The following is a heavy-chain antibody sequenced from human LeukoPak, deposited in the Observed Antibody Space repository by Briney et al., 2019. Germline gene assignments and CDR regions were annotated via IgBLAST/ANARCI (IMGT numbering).Heavy chain of an antibody. V-gene: IGHV1-8*01. D-gene: IGHD2-15*01. CDR2: MNPNSGNT. J-gene: IGHJ4*02. Sequence: ASVKVSCKASGYTFTSYDINWVRQATGQGLEWMGWMNPNSGNTGYAQKFQGRVTVTRNTSISTAYMELSSLRSEDTAVYYCARRYCSGGSCFRRKHYFDYWGQGTLVTVSS. CDR3: ARRYCSGGSCFRRKHYFDY. CDR1: GYTFTSYD.